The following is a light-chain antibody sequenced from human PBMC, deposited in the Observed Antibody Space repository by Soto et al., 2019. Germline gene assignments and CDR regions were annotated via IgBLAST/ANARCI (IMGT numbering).Light chain of an antibody. Sequence: QSAMTQPASVSGSPGQSITISCAGTSSDVGAYNYVSWYQQHPGKAPKIVIYEVGDRPSGASNRFSGSKSGNTASLTISGLQAEDEADYYCSSYTSSTTQVFGGGTKVTVL. CDR3: SSYTSSTTQV. CDR2: EVG. J-gene: IGLJ3*02. CDR1: SSDVGAYNY. V-gene: IGLV2-14*01.